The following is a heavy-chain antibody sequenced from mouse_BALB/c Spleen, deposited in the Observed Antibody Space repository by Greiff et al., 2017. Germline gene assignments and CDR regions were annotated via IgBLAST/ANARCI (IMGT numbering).Heavy chain of an antibody. V-gene: IGHV1-31*01. J-gene: IGHJ2*01. Sequence: VQLQQSGPELVKPGASVKISCKASGYSFTGYYMHWVKQSHVKSLEWIGRINPYNGATSYNQNFKDKASLTVDKSSSTAYMELHSLTSEDSAVYYCARYPDYFYFDYWGQGTALTVSS. CDR2: INPYNGAT. D-gene: IGHD1-1*01. CDR1: GYSFTGYY. CDR3: ARYPDYFYFDY.